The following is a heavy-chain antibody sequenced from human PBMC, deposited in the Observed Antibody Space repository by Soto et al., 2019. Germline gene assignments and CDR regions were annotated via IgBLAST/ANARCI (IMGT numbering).Heavy chain of an antibody. CDR3: ARGGSGYTWFNEF. CDR1: GGLFSSYP. D-gene: IGHD3-22*01. Sequence: QEQLVQSGAEVKKPGSSVKVSCKASGGLFSSYPISWVRQVPGQGLEWMGGIIPVFHTAYYTQRFQGRVTVTADESTNTAYVELSSLRSEDTAIYYCARGGSGYTWFNEFWGQGTLVTVSS. CDR2: IIPVFHTA. V-gene: IGHV1-69*01. J-gene: IGHJ4*02.